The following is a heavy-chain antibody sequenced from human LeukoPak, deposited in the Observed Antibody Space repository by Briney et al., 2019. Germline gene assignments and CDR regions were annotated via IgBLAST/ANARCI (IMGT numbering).Heavy chain of an antibody. Sequence: GGSLRLSCAASGFTFSTYSMNWVRQAPGKGLEWVSYISTGSVTIYYADSVKGRFTTSRDNAKNSLYLQMNSLRAEDTAVYYCARTRSGSYFQIDYWGQGTLVTVSS. CDR2: ISTGSVTI. CDR1: GFTFSTYS. V-gene: IGHV3-48*01. J-gene: IGHJ4*02. CDR3: ARTRSGSYFQIDY. D-gene: IGHD1-26*01.